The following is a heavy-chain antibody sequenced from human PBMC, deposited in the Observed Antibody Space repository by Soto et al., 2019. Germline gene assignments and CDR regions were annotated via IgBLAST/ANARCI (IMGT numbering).Heavy chain of an antibody. J-gene: IGHJ4*02. Sequence: QVQLVESGGGVVQPGRSLRLSCAASGFTFSSYGMHWVRQAPGKGLEWVAVISYDGSNKYYADSVKGRFTISRDNSKNTLYLQMNSLRAEDTAVYYCAKDSAAIGYWGQGTLVTVSS. V-gene: IGHV3-30*18. CDR3: AKDSAAIGY. CDR1: GFTFSSYG. D-gene: IGHD2-2*02. CDR2: ISYDGSNK.